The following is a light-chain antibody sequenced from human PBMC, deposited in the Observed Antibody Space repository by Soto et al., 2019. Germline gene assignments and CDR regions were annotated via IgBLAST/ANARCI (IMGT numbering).Light chain of an antibody. Sequence: EIVLTQSPGILSLSPGERATLSCRASQSVRSTYLAWYQQKPGQAPRLLIHGASSRATGIPDRFSGSGSGRDLPLTISRLEPEDFAVYYCQYYSSSLSITFGQGTRLDIK. V-gene: IGKV3-20*01. J-gene: IGKJ5*01. CDR2: GAS. CDR1: QSVRSTY. CDR3: QYYSSSLSIT.